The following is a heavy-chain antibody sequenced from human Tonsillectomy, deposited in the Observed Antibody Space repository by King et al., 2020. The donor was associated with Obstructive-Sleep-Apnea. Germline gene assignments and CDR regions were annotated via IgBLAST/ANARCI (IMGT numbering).Heavy chain of an antibody. CDR3: ARRDGDPPFDY. Sequence: QLVQSGAEVKKPGASVKVSCKASGYTFTGYYMHWVRQAPGQGLEWMGGINPDSGGTNYAQNFQGWVTMTRDTSFSTAYMELSSLRSDDTAVYYCARRDGDPPFDYWGQGTLVTVSS. CDR2: INPDSGGT. V-gene: IGHV1-2*04. CDR1: GYTFTGYY. J-gene: IGHJ4*02. D-gene: IGHD4-17*01.